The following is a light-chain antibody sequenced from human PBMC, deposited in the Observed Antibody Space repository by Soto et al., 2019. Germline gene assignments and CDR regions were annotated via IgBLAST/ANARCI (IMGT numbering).Light chain of an antibody. Sequence: DIPMTQSPSSLSASVGDRVTITCRASQYISTYLNWYQQKPGKAPKFLIYAASNLQNGVPPRFRGSGSGTDFALTISSLQPEDFATYYCQQNYKKAYTFGQGTRLEIK. CDR3: QQNYKKAYT. CDR1: QYISTY. J-gene: IGKJ2*01. V-gene: IGKV1-39*01. CDR2: AAS.